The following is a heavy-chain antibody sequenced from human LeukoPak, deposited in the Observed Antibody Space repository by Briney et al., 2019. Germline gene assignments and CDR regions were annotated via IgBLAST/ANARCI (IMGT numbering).Heavy chain of an antibody. CDR3: ARDRAAGYY. CDR2: IKQDGSEK. Sequence: SGGSLRLSCAASGFTFSSYSMNWVRQAPGKGLEWVANIKQDGSEKYYVDSVKGRFTISRDNARNSLYLQMNSLRAEDTAVYYCARDRAAGYYWGQGTLVTVSS. D-gene: IGHD6-13*01. V-gene: IGHV3-7*01. CDR1: GFTFSSYS. J-gene: IGHJ4*02.